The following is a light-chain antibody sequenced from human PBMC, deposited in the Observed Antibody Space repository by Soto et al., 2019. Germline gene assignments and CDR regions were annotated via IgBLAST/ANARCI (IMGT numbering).Light chain of an antibody. CDR1: QSLLHSDGNTY. J-gene: IGKJ1*01. V-gene: IGKV2-24*01. CDR3: IQATQSHWT. CDR2: KVS. Sequence: DIVMTQTPLSSPVTLGQAASISCRSSQSLLHSDGNTYLSWFQQRPGQPPRLLIYKVSDRFSGVPDRFSGSGARTDFTLTISRVEAEDVGIYYCIQATQSHWTFGQGTKVEIK.